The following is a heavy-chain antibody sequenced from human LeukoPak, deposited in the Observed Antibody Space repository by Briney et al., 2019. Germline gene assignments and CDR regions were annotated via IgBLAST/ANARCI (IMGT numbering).Heavy chain of an antibody. CDR1: GFTFSSYW. CDR2: IKQDGSET. V-gene: IGHV3-7*01. J-gene: IGHJ4*02. Sequence: GGSLSLSCAASGFTFSSYWMSWVRQAPGKGRGWVSNIKQDGSETYYVDSVKGRFTICRDNAKNSLYLQMTSLRAEDTAVYYFARTLKAYYDSRSYYTESTGFDYWGQGTLVTVSS. CDR3: ARTLKAYYDSRSYYTESTGFDY. D-gene: IGHD3-22*01.